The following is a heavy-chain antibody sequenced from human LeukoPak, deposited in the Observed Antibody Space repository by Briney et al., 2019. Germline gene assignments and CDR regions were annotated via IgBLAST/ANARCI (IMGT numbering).Heavy chain of an antibody. Sequence: GGSLRLSHPASSLTVITIDMMWHRQAPGKGLEWVSVLYSDGNTKYADSVQGRFTISRDNSKNTLYLEMNSLSPDEPAFYYCARGVEQLAANNLAYWGQGTLVTVSS. CDR1: SLTVITID. D-gene: IGHD1/OR15-1a*01. V-gene: IGHV3-53*01. J-gene: IGHJ4*02. CDR2: LYSDGNT. CDR3: ARGVEQLAANNLAY.